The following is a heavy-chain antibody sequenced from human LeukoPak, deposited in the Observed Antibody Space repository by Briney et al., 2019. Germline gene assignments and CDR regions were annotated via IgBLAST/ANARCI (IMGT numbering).Heavy chain of an antibody. CDR1: GGSFSGYY. D-gene: IGHD3-10*01. CDR2: IYDSGST. J-gene: IGHJ5*02. V-gene: IGHV4-39*01. Sequence: SETLTLTCAVYGGSFSGYYWGGIRKPPGKGLEWIGSIYDSGSTYYNPSLKSRVTISVDTSKNQFSLKLNSVTAADTAVYYCARHYGPWGQGTLVTVSS. CDR3: ARHYGP.